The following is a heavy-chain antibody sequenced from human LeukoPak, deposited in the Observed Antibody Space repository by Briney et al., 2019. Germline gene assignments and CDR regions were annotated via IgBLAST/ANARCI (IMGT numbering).Heavy chain of an antibody. D-gene: IGHD3-9*01. J-gene: IGHJ6*02. V-gene: IGHV5-51*01. CDR1: GYSFTSYW. Sequence: GESLKISCKGSGYSFTSYWIGWVRQIPGKGLEWLGIIHPGDSDTRYSPSFQGQVTISADRSISTAYLQWSSLKASDTAMYYCARHMGFYDILTGYYPPYYYYGMDVWGQGTTVTVSS. CDR2: IHPGDSDT. CDR3: ARHMGFYDILTGYYPPYYYYGMDV.